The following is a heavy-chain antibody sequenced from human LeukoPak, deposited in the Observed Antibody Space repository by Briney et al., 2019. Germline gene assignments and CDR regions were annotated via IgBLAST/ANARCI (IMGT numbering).Heavy chain of an antibody. CDR3: ARHGIAGYLDQ. CDR2: MKQDGSEK. CDR1: GFTFRTYW. J-gene: IGHJ4*02. V-gene: IGHV3-7*01. D-gene: IGHD6-13*01. Sequence: PGGSLRLSCAASGFTFRTYWMSWVRQAPGKGLEWVANMKQDGSEKYYMDSVKGRFTISRDNAKNSLYLQMNSLRVEDTAVYYCARHGIAGYLDQWGQGTLVTVSS.